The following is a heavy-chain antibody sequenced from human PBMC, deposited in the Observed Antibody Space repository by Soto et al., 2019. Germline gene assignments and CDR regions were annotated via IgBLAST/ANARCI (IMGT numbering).Heavy chain of an antibody. CDR3: ARVGVRLGRIAARPQADPYSYAMDV. Sequence: QVQLQESGPGLVKPSETLSLTCTVSGGSVSSGSYSWSWIRQPPGKGLEWIGYIYNSGGTNYNPSLKSRVTRSVDTSKNQFSLKLSSVTAADTAVYYCARVGVRLGRIAARPQADPYSYAMDVWGQGTTVTVSS. CDR2: IYNSGGT. J-gene: IGHJ6*02. V-gene: IGHV4-61*01. CDR1: GGSVSSGSYS. D-gene: IGHD6-6*01.